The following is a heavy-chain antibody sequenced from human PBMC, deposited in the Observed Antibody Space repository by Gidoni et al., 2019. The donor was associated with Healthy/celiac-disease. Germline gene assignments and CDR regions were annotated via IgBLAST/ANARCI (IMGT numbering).Heavy chain of an antibody. CDR2: IYYSGST. Sequence: HVQLQESGPGLVKTSETLSLTCPVAGGSLSNYSWSWIRQPTGKGLEWVGYIYYSGSTNYNPSLKSRVTISVDTSKNQFSLKLSSVTAADTAVYYCARVVGPVRLGELSSTFDYWGQGTLVTVSS. D-gene: IGHD3-16*02. V-gene: IGHV4-59*01. J-gene: IGHJ4*02. CDR3: ARVVGPVRLGELSSTFDY. CDR1: GGSLSNYS.